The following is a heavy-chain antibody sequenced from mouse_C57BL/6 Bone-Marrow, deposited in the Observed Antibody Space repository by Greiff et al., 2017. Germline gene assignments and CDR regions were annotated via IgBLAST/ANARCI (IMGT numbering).Heavy chain of an antibody. V-gene: IGHV1-9*01. CDR3: ARAVVYYGSSDYAMDY. CDR1: GYTFTGYW. J-gene: IGHJ4*01. Sequence: QVQLQQSGAELMKPGASVKLSCKATGYTFTGYWIEWVKQRPGHGLEWIGEILPGSGSTNYNEKFKGKATFTADTSSNTAYMQLSSLTTEDSAIYYCARAVVYYGSSDYAMDYWGQGTSVTVSS. CDR2: ILPGSGST. D-gene: IGHD1-1*01.